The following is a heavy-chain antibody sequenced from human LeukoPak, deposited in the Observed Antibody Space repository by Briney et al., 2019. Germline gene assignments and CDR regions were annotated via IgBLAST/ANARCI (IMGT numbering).Heavy chain of an antibody. D-gene: IGHD2-15*01. Sequence: GASVKVSCKTSGYTFTAYYLHWVRQAAGQGLEWMGWINPNSCGTNFAQKFQSRVTMTRDTSITTAYMELSRLRSDDTAVYYCARFLCSGGSCYGDSFDIWGQGTMVTVSS. CDR3: ARFLCSGGSCYGDSFDI. CDR1: GYTFTAYY. J-gene: IGHJ3*02. V-gene: IGHV1-2*02. CDR2: INPNSCGT.